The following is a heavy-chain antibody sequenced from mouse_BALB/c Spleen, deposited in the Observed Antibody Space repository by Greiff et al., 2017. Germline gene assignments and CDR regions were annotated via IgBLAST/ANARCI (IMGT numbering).Heavy chain of an antibody. CDR1: GYSITSDYA. CDR2: ISYSGST. J-gene: IGHJ3*01. D-gene: IGHD1-1*01. V-gene: IGHV3-2*02. Sequence: DVKLVESGPGLVKPSQSLSLTCTVTGYSITSDYAWNWIRQFPGNKLEWMGYISYSGSTSYNPSLKSRISITRDTSKNQFFLQLNSVTTEDTATYYCARSGYYGSTFAYWGQGTLVTVSA. CDR3: ARSGYYGSTFAY.